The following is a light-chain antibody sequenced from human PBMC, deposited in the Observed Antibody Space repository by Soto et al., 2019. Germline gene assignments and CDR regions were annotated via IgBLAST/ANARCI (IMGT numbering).Light chain of an antibody. V-gene: IGKV3-20*01. CDR1: HTVSSSY. CDR3: QQYDTSPRLT. Sequence: EIVLTQSPGTLSLSPGERATLSCSASHTVSSSYLAWYQQKPGQAPRLLIYGASTRANGIPDRFSGSGSGTDFTLTISSLEPEDCAVFYCQQYDTSPRLTFGGGTKVEIK. J-gene: IGKJ4*01. CDR2: GAS.